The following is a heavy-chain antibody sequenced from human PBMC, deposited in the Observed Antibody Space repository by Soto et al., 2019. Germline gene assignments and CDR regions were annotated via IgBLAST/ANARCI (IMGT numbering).Heavy chain of an antibody. J-gene: IGHJ6*02. Sequence: GESLKISCKGSGYSFTSYWISWVRQMPGKGLEWMGRIDPSDPYTNYSPSFQGHVTISADKSISTAYLQWSSLKASDTAMYYCAGTYYDYVWGSYRYVLNYYYYYGMDVWGQGTTVTVSS. V-gene: IGHV5-10-1*01. D-gene: IGHD3-16*02. CDR1: GYSFTSYW. CDR2: IDPSDPYT. CDR3: AGTYYDYVWGSYRYVLNYYYYYGMDV.